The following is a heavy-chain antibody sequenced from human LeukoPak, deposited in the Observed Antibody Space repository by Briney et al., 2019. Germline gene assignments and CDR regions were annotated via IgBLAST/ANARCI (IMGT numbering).Heavy chain of an antibody. Sequence: GGSLRLSCGASGFTVNSNYMAWVRQAPGKGLEWVAVSSYDESNKYYADSVKGRFTISRDNSKNTLYLQMSSLRAEDTAVYYCAKDHRYCSSASCTDFDYWGQGTLVTVSS. J-gene: IGHJ4*02. CDR1: GFTVNSNY. CDR3: AKDHRYCSSASCTDFDY. CDR2: SSYDESNK. D-gene: IGHD2-2*01. V-gene: IGHV3-30*18.